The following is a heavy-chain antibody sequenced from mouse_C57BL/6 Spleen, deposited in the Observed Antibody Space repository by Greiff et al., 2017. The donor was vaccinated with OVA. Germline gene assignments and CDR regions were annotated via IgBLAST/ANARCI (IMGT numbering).Heavy chain of an antibody. CDR2: INYDGSST. CDR3: ARALYYDYAYFDY. V-gene: IGHV5-16*01. J-gene: IGHJ2*01. Sequence: EVQLQQSEGGLVQPGSSMKLSCTASGFTFSDYYMAWVRQVPEKGLEWVANINYDGSSTYYLDSLKSRFIISRDNAKNILYLQMSSLKSEDTATYYCARALYYDYAYFDYWGQGTTLTVSS. D-gene: IGHD2-4*01. CDR1: GFTFSDYY.